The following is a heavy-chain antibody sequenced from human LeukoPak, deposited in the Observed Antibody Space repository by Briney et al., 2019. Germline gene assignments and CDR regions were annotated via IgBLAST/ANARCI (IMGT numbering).Heavy chain of an antibody. CDR2: INHSGST. CDR1: GGSFSGYY. J-gene: IGHJ2*01. D-gene: IGHD6-19*01. V-gene: IGHV4-34*01. Sequence: PSETLSLTCAVYGGSFSGYYWSWIRRPPGKGLEWIGEINHSGSTNYDPSLKSRVTISVDTSKNQFSLKLSSVTAADTAVYYCARAERGWADLWYFDLWGRGTLVTVSS. CDR3: ARAERGWADLWYFDL.